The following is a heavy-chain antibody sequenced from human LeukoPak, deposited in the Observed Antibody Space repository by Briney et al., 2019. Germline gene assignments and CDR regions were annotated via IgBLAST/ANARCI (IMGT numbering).Heavy chain of an antibody. CDR3: ARGAFDAVRGVIRPPLAFDI. V-gene: IGHV3-23*01. D-gene: IGHD3-10*01. CDR2: LNGRGDNR. J-gene: IGHJ3*02. CDR1: TFTFSNHA. Sequence: GGSLRLSCEGFTFTFSNHAMTWVRQAPGKGLEWVSSLNGRGDNRYYADSVKGRFTISRDNSKNTLFLEMNSLRVEDMAIYYCARGAFDAVRGVIRPPLAFDIWGQGTLVTVSS.